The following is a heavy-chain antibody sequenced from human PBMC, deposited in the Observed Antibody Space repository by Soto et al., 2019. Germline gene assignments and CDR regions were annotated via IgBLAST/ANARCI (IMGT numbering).Heavy chain of an antibody. D-gene: IGHD3-10*01. Sequence: QITLKESGPTLVKPTQTLTLTCTFSGFSLSTSGVGVGWIRQPPGTALEWLALIYWAGDKRYSPSLKSRLTITKDTSKNQVVLTMTNMDPVDTSTYYCAHRRRNYYGSGSYYREKNWFDPWGQGTLVTVSS. CDR2: IYWAGDK. CDR1: GFSLSTSGVG. V-gene: IGHV2-5*02. CDR3: AHRRRNYYGSGSYYREKNWFDP. J-gene: IGHJ5*02.